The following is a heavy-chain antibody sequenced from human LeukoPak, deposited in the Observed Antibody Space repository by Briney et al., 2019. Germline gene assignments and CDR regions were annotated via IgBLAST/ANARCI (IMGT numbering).Heavy chain of an antibody. CDR3: ARDPLRSSFDL. Sequence: SSESLSLTCTVSGGSISANHWVWIRQPAGKGLEWIGRLHISGNTNYNPSLKSRVIISLDTSKNQFSLRMTSATAADTAVYFCARDPLRSSFDLWGQGILVSVSS. CDR1: GGSISANH. D-gene: IGHD1-26*01. J-gene: IGHJ4*02. CDR2: LHISGNT. V-gene: IGHV4-4*07.